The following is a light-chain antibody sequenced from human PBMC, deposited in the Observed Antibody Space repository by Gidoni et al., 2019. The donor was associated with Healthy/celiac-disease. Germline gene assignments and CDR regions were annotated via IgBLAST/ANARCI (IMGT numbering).Light chain of an antibody. CDR1: QSVSSN. J-gene: IGKJ1*01. CDR2: GAS. CDR3: QQYNNWPAWT. V-gene: IGKV3-15*01. Sequence: EIVMTQSPATLSVSPGERATLSCRASQSVSSNLAWYQQKPGQAPRLLSYGASTRATGIPARFSGSGSGTEFTLTISSLQSEDFAVYYCQQYNNWPAWTFGQXTKVEIK.